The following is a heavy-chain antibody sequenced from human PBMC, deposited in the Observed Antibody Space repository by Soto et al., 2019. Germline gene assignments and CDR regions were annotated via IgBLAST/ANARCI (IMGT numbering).Heavy chain of an antibody. CDR2: IYYSGST. J-gene: IGHJ4*02. Sequence: SETLSLTCTVSGGSMSSFYWSWIRLPPGKGLEWIGYIYYSGSTNYNPSLKSRVTISIDTSKNPFSLKLSSVTTADTAVYYCARGKADSSGFDYWGQGTLVTVSS. D-gene: IGHD6-19*01. V-gene: IGHV4-59*01. CDR3: ARGKADSSGFDY. CDR1: GGSMSSFY.